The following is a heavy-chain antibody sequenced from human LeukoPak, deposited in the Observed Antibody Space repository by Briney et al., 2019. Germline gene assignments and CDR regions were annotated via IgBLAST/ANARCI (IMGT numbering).Heavy chain of an antibody. J-gene: IGHJ6*02. CDR1: GFTFSNAR. Sequence: GGSLRLSCAASGFTFSNARMSWVRQAPGKGLEWVGRIKSKTDGGTTDYAAPVKGRFTISRDDSKNTLYLQMNSLKTEDTAVYYCTTEKSSGWYGTVRAYYYYYGMDVWGQGTTVTVSS. V-gene: IGHV3-15*01. CDR3: TTEKSSGWYGTVRAYYYYYGMDV. D-gene: IGHD6-19*01. CDR2: IKSKTDGGTT.